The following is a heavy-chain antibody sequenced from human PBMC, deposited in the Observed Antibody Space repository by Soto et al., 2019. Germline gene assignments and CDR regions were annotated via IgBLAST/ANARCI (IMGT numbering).Heavy chain of an antibody. V-gene: IGHV1-2*02. Sequence: QVQMVQSGAEVKKPGASVKVSCKASGHTFTGHHMHWVRQAPGQGLEWMGLIDLDIGDTKSAQKFQGRITATSDTSITTAYMELRGLRSDDTAVYYCGLEPTGTGGFDYWSQGTLVTVS. CDR1: GHTFTGHH. J-gene: IGHJ4*02. CDR2: IDLDIGDT. D-gene: IGHD7-27*01. CDR3: GLEPTGTGGFDY.